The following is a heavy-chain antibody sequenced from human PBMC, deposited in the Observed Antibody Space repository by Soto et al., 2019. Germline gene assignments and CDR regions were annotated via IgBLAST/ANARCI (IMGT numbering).Heavy chain of an antibody. J-gene: IGHJ4*02. CDR2: IYNNGST. V-gene: IGHV4-59*01. D-gene: IGHD3-22*01. CDR1: GGSISNFH. CDR3: ARDPDSRGYSYFDY. Sequence: QVQLQESGPGLVKPSETLSLTCTISGGSISNFHWSWIRQPPGKALEWLGYIYNNGSTKYSPSLKSRLTISVDTSKNQFYLKLSSVTAADTAMYYCARDPDSRGYSYFDYWGQGNLVTVSS.